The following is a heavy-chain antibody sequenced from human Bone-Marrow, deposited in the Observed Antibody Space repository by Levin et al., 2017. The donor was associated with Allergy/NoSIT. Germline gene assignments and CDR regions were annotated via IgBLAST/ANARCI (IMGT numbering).Heavy chain of an antibody. CDR3: ARGPSVVVGATTTDY. Sequence: SETLSLTCAVYGGSFSGYYWSWIRQPPGKGLEWIGEINHSGSTNYNPSLKSRVTISVDTSKNQFSLKLSSVTAADTAVYYCARGPSVVVGATTTDYWGQGTLVTVSS. D-gene: IGHD1-26*01. J-gene: IGHJ4*02. CDR2: INHSGST. CDR1: GGSFSGYY. V-gene: IGHV4-34*01.